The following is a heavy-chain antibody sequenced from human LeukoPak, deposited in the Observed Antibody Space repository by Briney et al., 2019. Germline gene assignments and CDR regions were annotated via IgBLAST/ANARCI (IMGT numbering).Heavy chain of an antibody. V-gene: IGHV3-53*01. D-gene: IGHD2-15*01. CDR3: ARESCSVGSCYLSDY. Sequence: GGSLRLSCAVSGFTVSSTYMSWVRQAPGKGLEWVSVIYSGGSTDYADSVKGRFTISRDNSKNTVYLQMNSLRAEDTAVYYCARESCSVGSCYLSDYWGQGTLVTVSP. CDR1: GFTVSSTY. CDR2: IYSGGST. J-gene: IGHJ4*02.